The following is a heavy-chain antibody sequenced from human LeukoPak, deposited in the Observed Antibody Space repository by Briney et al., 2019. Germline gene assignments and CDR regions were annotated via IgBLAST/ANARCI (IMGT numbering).Heavy chain of an antibody. Sequence: SETLSLTCAVYGGSFSGYYWSWIRQPPGKGVEWIGEINHSGSTNYTPSLKSRVTISVDTSKNQFSLKLSSVTAADTAVYYCASVCGSYSDYWGQGTLVTVSS. CDR2: INHSGST. CDR3: ASVCGSYSDY. D-gene: IGHD3-16*01. CDR1: GGSFSGYY. J-gene: IGHJ4*02. V-gene: IGHV4-34*01.